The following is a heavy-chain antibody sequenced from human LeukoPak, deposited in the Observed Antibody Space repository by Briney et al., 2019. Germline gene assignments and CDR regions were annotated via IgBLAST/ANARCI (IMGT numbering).Heavy chain of an antibody. J-gene: IGHJ6*02. CDR1: GYTFTSYG. CDR3: ARDPKVRYFDWLRDYYYGMDV. Sequence: ASVTVSCKASGYTFTSYGISGVRQAPGQGLEWMGWISAYNGNTNYAQKLQGRVTMTTDTSTSTAYMELRSLRSDDTAVYYCARDPKVRYFDWLRDYYYGMDVWGQGTTVTVSS. D-gene: IGHD3-9*01. CDR2: ISAYNGNT. V-gene: IGHV1-18*01.